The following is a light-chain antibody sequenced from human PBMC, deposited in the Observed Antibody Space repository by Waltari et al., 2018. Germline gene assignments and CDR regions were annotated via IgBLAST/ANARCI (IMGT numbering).Light chain of an antibody. CDR2: AS. J-gene: IGKJ4*01. V-gene: IGKV3-20*01. CDR3: QQYGSSPQT. Sequence: IVLTQSPGTLSLSPGERATLSCRASQSVRSTYLAWYQQKPGQAPRLLIYASSRATGIPDRFSGSGSGTDFTLTISRLEPEDFAVYYCQQYGSSPQTFGGGTKVEIK. CDR1: QSVRSTY.